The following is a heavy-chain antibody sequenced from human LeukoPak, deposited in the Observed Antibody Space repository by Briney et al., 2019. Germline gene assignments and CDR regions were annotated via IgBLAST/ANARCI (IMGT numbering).Heavy chain of an antibody. J-gene: IGHJ5*02. CDR1: GGTFSSYA. Sequence: SVKVSCKASGGTFSSYAISWVRQAPGQGLEWMGGIIPIFGTANYAQKFQGRVTITTDESTSTAYMELSSLRSEDTAVYYCARGGYSSSWYFNWFDPWGQGTLVTVSS. V-gene: IGHV1-69*05. CDR2: IIPIFGTA. D-gene: IGHD6-13*01. CDR3: ARGGYSSSWYFNWFDP.